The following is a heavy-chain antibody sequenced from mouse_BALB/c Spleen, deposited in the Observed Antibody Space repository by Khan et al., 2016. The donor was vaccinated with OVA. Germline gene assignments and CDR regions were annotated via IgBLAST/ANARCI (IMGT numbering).Heavy chain of an antibody. V-gene: IGHV2-3*01. CDR2: IWGDGGT. Sequence: VQLKESGPGLVAPSQSLSITCTVSGFSLTTYGVNWIRQPPGKGLEWLGVIWGDGGTNNNPAVISRRSIRKDNSHGQVFLKLNSRQTDDTATYYCARWGDGSTYAMDYWGQGTSVTVSS. D-gene: IGHD2-3*01. CDR3: ARWGDGSTYAMDY. CDR1: GFSLTTYG. J-gene: IGHJ4*01.